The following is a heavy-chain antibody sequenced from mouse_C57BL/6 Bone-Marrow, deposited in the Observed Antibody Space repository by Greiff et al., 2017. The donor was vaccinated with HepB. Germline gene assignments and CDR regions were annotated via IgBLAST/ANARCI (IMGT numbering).Heavy chain of an antibody. CDR3: TMTDYYGSSSWFAY. J-gene: IGHJ3*01. CDR1: GFTFSSYA. Sequence: EVKVEESGEGLVKPGGSLKLSCAASGFTFSSYAMSWVRQTPEKRLEWVAYISSGGDYIYYADTVKGRFTISRDNARNTLYLQMSSLKSEDTAMYYCTMTDYYGSSSWFAYWGQGTLVTVSA. V-gene: IGHV5-9-1*02. D-gene: IGHD1-1*01. CDR2: ISSGGDYI.